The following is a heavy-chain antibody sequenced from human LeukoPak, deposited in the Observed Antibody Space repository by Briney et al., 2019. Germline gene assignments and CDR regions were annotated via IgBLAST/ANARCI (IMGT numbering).Heavy chain of an antibody. D-gene: IGHD2-2*02. J-gene: IGHJ6*03. CDR2: MNPNSGNT. CDR3: ARVGVVVVPGAIHCCYYYMDV. Sequence: GASVKVSCKASGYTFTSFDINWVRQAPGQGLEWMGWMNPNSGNTGYAQKFQGRVTITRNTSITTAYMELSSLRSEDTAVYYCARVGVVVVPGAIHCCYYYMDVWGKGTTVTVSS. V-gene: IGHV1-8*01. CDR1: GYTFTSFD.